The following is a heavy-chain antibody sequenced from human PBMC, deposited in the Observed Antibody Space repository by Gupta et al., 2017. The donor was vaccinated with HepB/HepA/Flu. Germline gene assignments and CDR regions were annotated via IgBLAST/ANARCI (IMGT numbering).Heavy chain of an antibody. Sequence: QVQLIQSGAEMKKPGASVKVSCKISGNTLTELSMHWVRQAPGKGLEWMGGYQPVYGEVIYEQDFQGRITMTEDPSTDTAFLELNSLKSEDTAIYYCTAEISGGLTTRPFDHWGQGNLVTVSS. CDR3: TAEISGGLTTRPFDH. CDR2: YQPVYGEV. V-gene: IGHV1-24*01. J-gene: IGHJ4*02. D-gene: IGHD3-16*01. CDR1: GNTLTELS.